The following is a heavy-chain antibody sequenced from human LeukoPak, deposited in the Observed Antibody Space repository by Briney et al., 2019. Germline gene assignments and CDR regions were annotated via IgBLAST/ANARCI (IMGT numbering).Heavy chain of an antibody. CDR2: ISAYNGNT. CDR1: GYTFTSSG. CDR3: ARYEAAAGRGDY. Sequence: ASVKVSCKASGYTFTSSGISWVRQAPGQGLEWMGWISAYNGNTNYAQKLQGRVTMTTDTSTSTAYMELRSLRSDDTAVYYCARYEAAAGRGDYWGQGTLVTVSS. V-gene: IGHV1-18*01. D-gene: IGHD6-13*01. J-gene: IGHJ4*02.